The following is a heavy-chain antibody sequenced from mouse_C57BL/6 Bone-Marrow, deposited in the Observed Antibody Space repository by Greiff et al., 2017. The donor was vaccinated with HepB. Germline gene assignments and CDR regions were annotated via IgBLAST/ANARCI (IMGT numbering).Heavy chain of an antibody. Sequence: VQLQQSGAELMKPGASVKLSCKATGYTFTGYWIEWVKQRPGHGLEWIGEILPGSGSTNYNVKFKGKATFTADTSSNTAYMQLSSLTTEDSAIYYCAREDYGSPWFAYWGQGTLVTVSA. CDR3: AREDYGSPWFAY. D-gene: IGHD1-1*01. J-gene: IGHJ3*01. CDR2: ILPGSGST. V-gene: IGHV1-9*01. CDR1: GYTFTGYW.